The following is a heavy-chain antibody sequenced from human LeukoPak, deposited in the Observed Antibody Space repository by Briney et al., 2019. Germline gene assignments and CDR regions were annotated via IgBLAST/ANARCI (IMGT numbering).Heavy chain of an antibody. CDR1: GGSFSGYY. CDR2: INHSGST. V-gene: IGHV4-34*01. Sequence: PSETLSLTCAVYGGSFSGYYWSWIRQPPGKGLEWIGEINHSGSTNYNPSLKSRVTISVDTSKNQFSLKLSSVTAADTAVYYCARGGVFWSTVFFDCWGQGTLVTVYS. CDR3: ARGGVFWSTVFFDC. D-gene: IGHD3-3*01. J-gene: IGHJ4*02.